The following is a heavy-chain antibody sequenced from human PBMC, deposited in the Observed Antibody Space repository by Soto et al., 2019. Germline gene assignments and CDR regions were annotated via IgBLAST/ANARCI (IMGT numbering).Heavy chain of an antibody. CDR2: IYYSGST. CDR1: GCSISSGGYY. J-gene: IGHJ4*02. CDR3: ARVYYDFWSGYTIDY. Sequence: SETLSLTCTFSGCSISSGGYYWSWIRQHPGKGLEWIGYIYYSGSTYYNPSLKSRVTISVDTSKNQFSLKLSSVTAADTAVYYCARVYYDFWSGYTIDYWGQGTLVTVSS. D-gene: IGHD3-3*01. V-gene: IGHV4-39*01.